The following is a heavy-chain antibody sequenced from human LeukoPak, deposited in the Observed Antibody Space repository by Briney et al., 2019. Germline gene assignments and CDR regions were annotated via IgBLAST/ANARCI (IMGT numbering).Heavy chain of an antibody. Sequence: GGSLRLSCAASGFTFSTFSMNWVRQAPGKGLVWVSRINSDGSSTTYADSVKGRFTISRDNAKNTLYLQMNSLRAEDTALYYCASRWWYFDLWGRGTLVTVSS. V-gene: IGHV3-74*03. CDR1: GFTFSTFS. CDR3: ASRWWYFDL. D-gene: IGHD6-13*01. CDR2: INSDGSST. J-gene: IGHJ2*01.